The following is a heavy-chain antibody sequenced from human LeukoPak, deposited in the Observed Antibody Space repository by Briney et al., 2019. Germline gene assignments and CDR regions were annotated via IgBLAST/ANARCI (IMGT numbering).Heavy chain of an antibody. D-gene: IGHD7-27*01. CDR2: IYSGGST. CDR1: GFTVSSNY. V-gene: IGHV3-53*01. CDR3: ARGRSGYYFDY. Sequence: GGSLRLSCAASGFTVSSNYMSWVRQAPGQGLEWVSVIYSGGSTYYADSVKGRFTISRDNSKNTLYLQMNSLRAEDTAVYYCARGRSGYYFDYWAREPWSPSPQ. J-gene: IGHJ4*02.